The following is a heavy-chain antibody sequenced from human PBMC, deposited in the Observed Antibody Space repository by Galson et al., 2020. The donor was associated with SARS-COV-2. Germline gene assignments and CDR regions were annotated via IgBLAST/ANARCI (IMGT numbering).Heavy chain of an antibody. CDR2: INPSGGST. CDR3: AREIGMGTAIPYSPSLDY. J-gene: IGHJ4*02. D-gene: IGHD2-21*02. V-gene: IGHV1-46*03. Sequence: ASVKVSCKASGYTFTSYYMHWVRQAPGQGLEWMGIINPSGGSTSYAQKFPGRVTMTRDTSTSTVYMELSSLSSENTAVYYCAREIGMGTAIPYSPSLDYWGQGTLFTVSS. CDR1: GYTFTSYY.